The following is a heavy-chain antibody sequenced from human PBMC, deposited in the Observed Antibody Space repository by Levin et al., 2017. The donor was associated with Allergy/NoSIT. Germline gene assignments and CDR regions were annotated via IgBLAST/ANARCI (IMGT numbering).Heavy chain of an antibody. D-gene: IGHD7-27*01. CDR1: GFTFSSYD. CDR3: ARATDTSLGMDPGAFDI. Sequence: PVASVKVSCAASGFTFSSYDMHWVRQATGKGLEWVSAIGTAGDTYYPGSVKGRFTISRENAKNSLYLQMNSLRAGDTAVYYCARATDTSLGMDPGAFDIWGQGTMVTVSS. V-gene: IGHV3-13*04. CDR2: IGTAGDT. J-gene: IGHJ3*02.